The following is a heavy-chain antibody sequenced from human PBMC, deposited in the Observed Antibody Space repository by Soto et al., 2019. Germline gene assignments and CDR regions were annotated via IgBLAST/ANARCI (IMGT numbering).Heavy chain of an antibody. D-gene: IGHD4-17*01. CDR3: AASVTTSGAFDI. V-gene: IGHV3-53*01. J-gene: IGHJ3*02. CDR2: IYSGGYT. Sequence: GGSLRLSCAASVFSVSSKYMIWVRQAPGKGLEWVSVIYSGGYTYYADSVKGRFTISRDNSKNTVSLQMSSLRAEDTAVYYCAASVTTSGAFDIWGQGTMVTVSS. CDR1: VFSVSSKY.